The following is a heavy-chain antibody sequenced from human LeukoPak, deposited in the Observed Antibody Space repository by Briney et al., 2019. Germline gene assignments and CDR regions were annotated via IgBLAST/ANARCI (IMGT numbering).Heavy chain of an antibody. Sequence: GGSLRLSCAASGFTFDDYGMNWVRQAPGKGLEWVSFISWDGGDTYYADSVKGRFTISRDNSKNSLYLQMNSLRAEDTALYYCAKGMNVVVPAAPFDYWGQGTLVTVSS. CDR2: ISWDGGDT. V-gene: IGHV3-43D*04. CDR1: GFTFDDYG. CDR3: AKGMNVVVPAAPFDY. J-gene: IGHJ4*02. D-gene: IGHD2-2*01.